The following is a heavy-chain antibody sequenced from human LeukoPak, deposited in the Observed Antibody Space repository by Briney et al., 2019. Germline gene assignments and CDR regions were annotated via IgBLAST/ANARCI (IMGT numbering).Heavy chain of an antibody. CDR3: ARGTDGYNIDY. D-gene: IGHD5-24*01. V-gene: IGHV3-21*06. Sequence: GGSLRLSCVAAGFIFNTYSMNWVRQAPGKGLEWVSSISSSRGSYIYYGDSVRGRFTVSRDNAKNLLYLQMNSLRVEDTAVYYCARGTDGYNIDYWGQGTVVTVSS. CDR2: ISSSRGSYI. CDR1: GFIFNTYS. J-gene: IGHJ4*02.